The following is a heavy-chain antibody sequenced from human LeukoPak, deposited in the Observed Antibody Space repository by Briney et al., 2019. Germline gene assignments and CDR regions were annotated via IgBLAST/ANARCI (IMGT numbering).Heavy chain of an antibody. CDR2: ITISGHTK. Sequence: GGSLRLSCAASGFSFSNYAMSWVRQAPRKGLEWIADITISGHTKNYADSVKGRFTISRDNARTSLYLQMNSLRVEDTGVYYCARGDPHADLWGQGTLVTVSS. CDR1: GFSFSNYA. CDR3: ARGDPHADL. V-gene: IGHV3-48*04. J-gene: IGHJ5*02.